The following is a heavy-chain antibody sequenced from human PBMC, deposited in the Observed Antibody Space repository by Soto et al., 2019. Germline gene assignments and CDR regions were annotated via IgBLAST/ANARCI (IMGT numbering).Heavy chain of an antibody. D-gene: IGHD2-21*01. Sequence: EVQLVESGGGVVQPGGSLRLSCAASGITVSSNFMSWVRQTPGKGLEWVSILDSGGNTYYADSVKGRFTISRDNSKNTVYLQMNSLRPEDTAVYYCARDSHSPNRFGGWGQGTLVTVAS. J-gene: IGHJ4*02. CDR1: GITVSSNF. CDR3: ARDSHSPNRFGG. CDR2: LDSGGNT. V-gene: IGHV3-66*01.